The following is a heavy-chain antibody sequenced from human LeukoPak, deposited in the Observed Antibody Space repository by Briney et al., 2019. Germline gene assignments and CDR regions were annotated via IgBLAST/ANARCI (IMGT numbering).Heavy chain of an antibody. CDR2: ISAYNGNT. V-gene: IGHV1-18*01. J-gene: IGHJ4*01. Sequence: ASVKVSCKASGYTFTSYGISWVRQAPGQGLEWMGWISAYNGNTNYAQKLQGRVTMSPDTSTSTPYMDIRTPRADTTGVYYSATVPHYVGWRGPAKWGQGTLGTGSS. D-gene: IGHD3-3*01. CDR3: ATVPHYVGWRGPAK. CDR1: GYTFTSYG.